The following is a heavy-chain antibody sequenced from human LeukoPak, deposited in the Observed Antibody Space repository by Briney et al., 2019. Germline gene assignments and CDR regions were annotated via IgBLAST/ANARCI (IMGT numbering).Heavy chain of an antibody. CDR2: IIFVFGRA. CDR1: GCTFSSYA. Sequence: SSVKVSYQPSGCTFSSYAISGVRPAPGRGVEWMGGIIFVFGRANYEQKFQGRVTITTDESRSTAYMKLSSLRAEDTAVYYCASNYSLSPNLSWFDPWGQGTLVTVSS. V-gene: IGHV1-69*05. J-gene: IGHJ5*02. CDR3: ASNYSLSPNLSWFDP. D-gene: IGHD2-21*01.